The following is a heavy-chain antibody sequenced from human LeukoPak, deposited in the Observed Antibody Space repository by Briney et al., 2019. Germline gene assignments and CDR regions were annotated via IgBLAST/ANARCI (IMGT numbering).Heavy chain of an antibody. CDR2: IYYTGTT. CDR1: GGSISSAAYY. D-gene: IGHD6-13*01. V-gene: IGHV4-39*01. Sequence: SETLSLTCTVSGGSISSAAYYWGWVRQPPGKGLDWIGSIYYTGTTYYSLSLQTRATLSFDTSKNQFSLKLTSVTAADTAVYFCARRPIAAGNNWFDPWGQGTLVTVS. CDR3: ARRPIAAGNNWFDP. J-gene: IGHJ5*02.